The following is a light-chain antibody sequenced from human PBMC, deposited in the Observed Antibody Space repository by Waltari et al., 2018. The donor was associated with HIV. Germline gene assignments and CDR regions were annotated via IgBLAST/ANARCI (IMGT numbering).Light chain of an antibody. J-gene: IGKJ4*01. Sequence: EVVLTHPPATLSLSPGETATLSCRASQSVSGYLAWYQQKPGQAPRLLIYNASNRATGIPARFSGSGSGTDFTLTISSLEPEDVAVYYCQQRSNWPLTFGGGTKVEIK. V-gene: IGKV3-11*01. CDR2: NAS. CDR1: QSVSGY. CDR3: QQRSNWPLT.